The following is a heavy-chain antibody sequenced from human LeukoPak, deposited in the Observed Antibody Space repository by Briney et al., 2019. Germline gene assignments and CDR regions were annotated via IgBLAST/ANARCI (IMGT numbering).Heavy chain of an antibody. D-gene: IGHD5-12*01. CDR3: ARDNDRTATSLDY. CDR2: ISYDGSNK. CDR1: GFTFSSYA. V-gene: IGHV3-30-3*01. J-gene: IGHJ4*02. Sequence: GGSLRLSCAASGFTFSSYAMHWVRQAPGKGLEWVAVISYDGSNKYYADSVKGRFTISRDNSKNTLYLQMNSLRAEDTAVYYCARDNDRTATSLDYWGQGTLVTVSS.